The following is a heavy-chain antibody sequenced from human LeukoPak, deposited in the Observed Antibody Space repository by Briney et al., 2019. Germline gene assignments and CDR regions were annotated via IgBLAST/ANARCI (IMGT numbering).Heavy chain of an antibody. Sequence: GGSLRLSCAASGFTFSSYSMSWVRQAPGEGLEWVSIISGSSDTTYYADSVKGRFTISRDNSMNALYLQMNSLRAEDTAVYYCAKKTSGYFPFDYWGQGTRVTVSS. CDR1: GFTFSSYS. V-gene: IGHV3-23*01. CDR2: ISGSSDTT. CDR3: AKKTSGYFPFDY. J-gene: IGHJ4*02. D-gene: IGHD5-12*01.